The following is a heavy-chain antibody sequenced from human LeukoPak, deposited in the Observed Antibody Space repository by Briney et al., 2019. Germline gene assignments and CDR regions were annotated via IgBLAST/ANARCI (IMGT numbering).Heavy chain of an antibody. Sequence: GGSLRLSCAASGFTFSSYAMSWVRQAPGKGLEWVSAISGGGGSTYYADSVKGRFTISRDISKNTLYLQMNSLRAEDTALYYCAKDRCSATTCYKDAFDLWGQGTMVTVSS. D-gene: IGHD2-2*02. CDR3: AKDRCSATTCYKDAFDL. CDR1: GFTFSSYA. J-gene: IGHJ3*01. CDR2: ISGGGGST. V-gene: IGHV3-23*01.